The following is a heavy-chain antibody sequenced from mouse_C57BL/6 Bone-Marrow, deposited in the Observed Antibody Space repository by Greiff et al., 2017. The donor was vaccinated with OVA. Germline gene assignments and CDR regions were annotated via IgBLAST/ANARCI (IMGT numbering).Heavy chain of an antibody. V-gene: IGHV5-17*01. CDR1: GFTFSDYG. CDR3: ARINYWYFDV. Sequence: EVKVVESGGGLVKPGGSLKLSCAASGFTFSDYGMHWVRQAPEKGLEWVAYISSGRSTLYSADTVSGRFTISRDNAKNTLFLQMTSLRSEDTAMYYCARINYWYFDVWGTGTTVTVSS. CDR2: ISSGRSTL. J-gene: IGHJ1*03.